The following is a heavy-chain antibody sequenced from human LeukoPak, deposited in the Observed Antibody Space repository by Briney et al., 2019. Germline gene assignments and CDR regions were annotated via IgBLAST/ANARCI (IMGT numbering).Heavy chain of an antibody. J-gene: IGHJ6*02. Sequence: PGGSLRLSCAASGFTFSSYSMNWVRQAPGKGLEWVSSISSSSSYIYYADSVKGRFTISRDNAKNSLYLQMNSLRAEDTAVYYCASIVVPAAISYYYYYGMDVWGQGTTVTVSS. CDR2: ISSSSSYI. CDR3: ASIVVPAAISYYYYYGMDV. D-gene: IGHD2-2*01. CDR1: GFTFSSYS. V-gene: IGHV3-21*01.